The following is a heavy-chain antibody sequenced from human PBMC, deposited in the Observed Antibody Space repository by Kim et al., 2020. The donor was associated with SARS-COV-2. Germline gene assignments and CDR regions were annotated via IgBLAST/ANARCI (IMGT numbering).Heavy chain of an antibody. J-gene: IGHJ3*01. CDR2: IYCSGNT. Sequence: SETLSLTCTVSGDSISSSNFYWGWIRQPPGKGLEWIGSIYCSGNTYYNPSLQSRVTMSVDTSKNQFSLKLVSVTAADTALYYCARHRAYGSGTYRAFDVWGQGTVVTVSS. D-gene: IGHD3-10*01. CDR3: ARHRAYGSGTYRAFDV. CDR1: GDSISSSNFY. V-gene: IGHV4-39*01.